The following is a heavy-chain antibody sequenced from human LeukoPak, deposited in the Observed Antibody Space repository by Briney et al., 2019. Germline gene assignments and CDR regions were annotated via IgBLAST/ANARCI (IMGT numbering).Heavy chain of an antibody. CDR3: ARGAFGVYAFDI. D-gene: IGHD3-3*01. CDR1: GFTFSSYW. V-gene: IGHV3-74*01. J-gene: IGHJ3*02. Sequence: GGSLRLSCAASGFTFSSYWMHWVRQTPGKGLVWVSRITPDGTSTTYADSVKGRFTISRDNAKNTLYVQMNSLRAEDTAVYYCARGAFGVYAFDIWGQGTMVTVSS. CDR2: ITPDGTST.